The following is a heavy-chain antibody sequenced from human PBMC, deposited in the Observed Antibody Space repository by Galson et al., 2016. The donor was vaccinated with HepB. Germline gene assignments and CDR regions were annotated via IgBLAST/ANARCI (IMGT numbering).Heavy chain of an antibody. CDR3: ATNILLYYGELFSPLSDH. Sequence: SLRLSCAASGFTFSTYPMHWVRQAPGKGLEYVSAITHNGGSTYYTDSVRGRFTISRDNSKNTLSLQMNSLRPEDTAIYYCATNILLYYGELFSPLSDHWGRGTLVTVSS. D-gene: IGHD1-26*01. CDR1: GFTFSTYP. V-gene: IGHV3-64D*06. J-gene: IGHJ4*02. CDR2: ITHNGGST.